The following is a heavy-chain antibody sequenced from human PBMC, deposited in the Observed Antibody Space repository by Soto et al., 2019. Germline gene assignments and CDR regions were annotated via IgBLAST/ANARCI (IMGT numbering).Heavy chain of an antibody. Sequence: QVQLVESGGGVAQPGRSLRLSCTASGFSFSQTAIHWVRQTPDKGLEWVAIIWYDGSEQYYADSVKGRFTISRDNSKNTVYLQMNSLGDDDTSVYYCAKDWDTTGDVLLKGFLDVWGRGTQVTVSS. D-gene: IGHD7-27*01. CDR2: IWYDGSEQ. J-gene: IGHJ2*01. V-gene: IGHV3-33*06. CDR1: GFSFSQTA. CDR3: AKDWDTTGDVLLKGFLDV.